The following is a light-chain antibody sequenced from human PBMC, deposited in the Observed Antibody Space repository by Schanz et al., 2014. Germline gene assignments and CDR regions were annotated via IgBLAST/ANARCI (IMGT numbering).Light chain of an antibody. CDR3: VSYTRSDTYV. V-gene: IGLV2-14*03. CDR2: DVK. J-gene: IGLJ1*01. Sequence: QSALTQPASMSGSPGQSITISCNGSSSDIGGYNYVSWYQQHPGKVPTLLIYDVKNRPSGVSRRFSGSKSGNSASLTISGLQAGDEADYYCVSYTRSDTYVFGTGTKLTVL. CDR1: SSDIGGYNY.